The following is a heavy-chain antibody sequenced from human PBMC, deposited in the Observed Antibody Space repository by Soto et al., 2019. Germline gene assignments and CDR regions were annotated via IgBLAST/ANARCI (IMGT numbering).Heavy chain of an antibody. Sequence: SETLSLTCTVSGGSVSTYYWSWIRQPPGKGLEWIAYIYYSGSTSYNLSLKSRVTISLDTSKNQFSLKLSSVTAADTAVYYCARTYDDSGPNSGGYGFDIWGPGTMVTVSS. J-gene: IGHJ3*02. D-gene: IGHD3-22*01. CDR3: ARTYDDSGPNSGGYGFDI. CDR1: GGSVSTYY. CDR2: IYYSGST. V-gene: IGHV4-59*02.